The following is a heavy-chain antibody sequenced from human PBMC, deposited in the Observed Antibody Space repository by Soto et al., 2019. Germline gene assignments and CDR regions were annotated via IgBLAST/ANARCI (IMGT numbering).Heavy chain of an antibody. J-gene: IGHJ4*02. CDR3: ASYYYGLGSYFRD. CDR1: GGSISSYY. Sequence: SETLSLTCTVSGGSISSYYWSWIRQPPGKGLEWIGYIYYSGSTNYNPSLKSRVTISVDTSKNQFSLKLSSVTAADTAVYYCASYYYGLGSYFRDWGQGTLVTVSS. D-gene: IGHD3-10*01. CDR2: IYYSGST. V-gene: IGHV4-59*01.